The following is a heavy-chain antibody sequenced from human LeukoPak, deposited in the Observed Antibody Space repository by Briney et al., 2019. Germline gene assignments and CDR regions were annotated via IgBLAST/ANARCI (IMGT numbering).Heavy chain of an antibody. CDR1: GFTVSSNY. V-gene: IGHV3-66*02. J-gene: IGHJ6*02. Sequence: GGSLRLSCAASGFTVSSNYMSWVRQAPGKGLEWVSVIYSGGSTYYADSVKGRFTISRDNSKNTLYLQMNSLRAEDTAVYYCAIHQRDGDYVFNYYYYGMDVWGQGTTVTVSS. CDR3: AIHQRDGDYVFNYYYYGMDV. CDR2: IYSGGST. D-gene: IGHD4-17*01.